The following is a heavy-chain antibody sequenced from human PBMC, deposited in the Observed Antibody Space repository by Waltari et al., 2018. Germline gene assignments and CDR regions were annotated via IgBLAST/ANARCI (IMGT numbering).Heavy chain of an antibody. CDR2: ITWDSDNI. J-gene: IGHJ4*02. Sequence: EVQLVESGGGLVQPGESLTLSCAASGFTFDDYAMHWVRQRPGKRLEWVSGITWDSDNIDYADSVRGRFSISRDNAQSILFLTMNSLKPEDTALYFCARDTGEYRVLDYWGQGTLVTVSS. CDR1: GFTFDDYA. V-gene: IGHV3-9*01. D-gene: IGHD4-17*01. CDR3: ARDTGEYRVLDY.